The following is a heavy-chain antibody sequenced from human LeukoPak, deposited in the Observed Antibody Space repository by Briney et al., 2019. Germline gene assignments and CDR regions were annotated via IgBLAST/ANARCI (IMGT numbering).Heavy chain of an antibody. J-gene: IGHJ4*02. D-gene: IGHD4-17*01. CDR3: AKDGTSTVTAVDY. CDR2: ISWNSGNI. Sequence: GGSLRLSCAASGFTFEDYSMHWVRQAPGKGLEWVSGISWNSGNIGYADSVRGRFTISRDNAKNSLYLQMNSLRAEDTALYYCAKDGTSTVTAVDYWGQGTLVTVSS. CDR1: GFTFEDYS. V-gene: IGHV3-9*01.